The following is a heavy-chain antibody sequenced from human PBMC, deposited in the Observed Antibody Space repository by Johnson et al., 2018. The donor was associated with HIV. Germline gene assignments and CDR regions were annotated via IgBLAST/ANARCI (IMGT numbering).Heavy chain of an antibody. D-gene: IGHD5-18*01. CDR1: GFTVSSNY. CDR2: IYSGGST. V-gene: IGHV3-66*01. J-gene: IGHJ3*02. CDR3: ARAYSYGAFDI. Sequence: VQLVESGGGLVQPGGSLRLSCVASGFTVSSNYMNWVRQAPGKGLEWVSVIYSGGSTYYADSVKGRFTISRDNSKNTLYFQMNSLRAEDTAVYYCARAYSYGAFDIWGQVTMVTVSS.